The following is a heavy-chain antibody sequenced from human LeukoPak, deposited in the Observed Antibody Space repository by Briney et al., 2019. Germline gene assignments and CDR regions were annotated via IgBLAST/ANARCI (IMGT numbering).Heavy chain of an antibody. Sequence: ASVKVSCKASGYTFTSYAMHWGRQAPGQRLEWMGWINAGNDNTKYSQKFQGRVTITRDTSASTVYMELSSLRSEDTAVYYCTRDNKRYSYVPRAFDYWGQGTLVTVSS. CDR2: INAGNDNT. D-gene: IGHD5-18*01. CDR3: TRDNKRYSYVPRAFDY. J-gene: IGHJ4*02. V-gene: IGHV1-3*01. CDR1: GYTFTSYA.